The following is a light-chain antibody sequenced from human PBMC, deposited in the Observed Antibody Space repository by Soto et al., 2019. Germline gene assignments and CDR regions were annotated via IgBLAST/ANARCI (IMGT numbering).Light chain of an antibody. Sequence: SQSPCTLSLSKGERATLSCRASQSVSSSYLAWYQQKPGQAPRLLIYGASSRATGIPDRFSGSGSGTDFTLTISRLEPEDFAVYYCQHYDTSLRTFGPGTKVAIK. CDR1: QSVSSSY. CDR3: QHYDTSLRT. V-gene: IGKV3-20*01. J-gene: IGKJ1*01. CDR2: GAS.